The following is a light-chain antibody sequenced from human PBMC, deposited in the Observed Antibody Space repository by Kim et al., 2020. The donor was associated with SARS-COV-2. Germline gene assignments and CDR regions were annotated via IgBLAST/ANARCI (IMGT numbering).Light chain of an antibody. CDR2: LNSDGSH. CDR1: SGHSSHA. Sequence: QLVLTQSPSASASLGASVKLTCTLSSGHSSHAIAWHQQQPEKGPRYLMKLNSDGSHSKGDGIPDRFSGSSSGAERYLTISSLQSEDEADYYCQTWGTGIQPVVFGGGTKLTVL. J-gene: IGLJ2*01. CDR3: QTWGTGIQPVV. V-gene: IGLV4-69*01.